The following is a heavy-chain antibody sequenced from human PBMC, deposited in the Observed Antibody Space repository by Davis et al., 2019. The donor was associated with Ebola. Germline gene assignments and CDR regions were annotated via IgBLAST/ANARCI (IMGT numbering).Heavy chain of an antibody. V-gene: IGHV4-59*01. Sequence: MPSETLSLTCTVSGGSISSYYWSWIRQPPGQGLEWIGYIYYSGSNNYNPSLKSRVTISVDTSKNQFSLKLSSVTAADTAVYYCAREGPEGDFDYWGQGTLVTVSS. CDR3: AREGPEGDFDY. J-gene: IGHJ4*02. CDR2: IYYSGSN. CDR1: GGSISSYY.